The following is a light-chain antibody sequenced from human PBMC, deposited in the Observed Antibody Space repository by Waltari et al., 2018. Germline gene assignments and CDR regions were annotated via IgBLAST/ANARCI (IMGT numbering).Light chain of an antibody. CDR3: QQYNDWPQT. J-gene: IGKJ1*01. V-gene: IGKV3-15*01. Sequence: EIVMTQARATLSVSSGERVTLSCRASQTVGSNLAWYQHKPGQAPRLLIFSASTRDTSIPPRFSGRGSGTEFTLTISSLQSEDFAVYYCQQYNDWPQTFGQGTKVEIK. CDR1: QTVGSN. CDR2: SAS.